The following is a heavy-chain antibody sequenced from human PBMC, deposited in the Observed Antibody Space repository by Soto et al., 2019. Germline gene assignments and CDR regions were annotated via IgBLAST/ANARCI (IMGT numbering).Heavy chain of an antibody. Sequence: SETLSLTCTVSGCPISRYYWSWIRQPPGKGLEWIGYIYYSGSTNYNPSLKSRVTISVDTSKNQFSLKLSSVTAADTAVYYCARSDGRYWGQGTLVTVSS. CDR2: IYYSGST. V-gene: IGHV4-59*01. CDR1: GCPISRYY. CDR3: ARSDGRY. J-gene: IGHJ4*02.